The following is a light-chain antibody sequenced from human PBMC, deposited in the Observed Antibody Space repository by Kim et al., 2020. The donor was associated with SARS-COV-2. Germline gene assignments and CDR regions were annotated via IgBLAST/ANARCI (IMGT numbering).Light chain of an antibody. CDR1: QSISTW. V-gene: IGKV1-5*03. CDR2: RAS. CDR3: QQYNTYSET. Sequence: GYVGDRVISTCRASQSISTWLAWYQQKPGKVPELRIYRASSLKSGVPSRFSGSGSGTEFTLTISSLQPDDFATYYCQQYNTYSETFGPGTKVDIK. J-gene: IGKJ3*01.